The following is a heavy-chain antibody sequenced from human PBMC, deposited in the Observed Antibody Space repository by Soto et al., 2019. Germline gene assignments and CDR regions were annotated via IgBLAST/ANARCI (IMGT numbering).Heavy chain of an antibody. D-gene: IGHD1-1*01. V-gene: IGHV3-7*05. CDR2: INLDGSEK. J-gene: IGHJ1*01. CDR1: GFTFRSYR. CDR3: ARGAMAGNEVPGD. Sequence: EGQLVESGGGLVQPGGSLRLSCQVSGFTFRSYRMTWVRRAPGKGLEWVANINLDGSEKYYVDAVKGRFTISRDNAKNSLQLDLRDLRANDTAVYYCARGAMAGNEVPGDWGQGTLVTVSS.